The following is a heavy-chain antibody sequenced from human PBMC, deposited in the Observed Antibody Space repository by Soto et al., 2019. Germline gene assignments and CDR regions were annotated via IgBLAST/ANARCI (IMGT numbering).Heavy chain of an antibody. CDR3: ASRDCRGGSCYSAGKWFDP. J-gene: IGHJ5*02. Sequence: LSLTCTVSGGSISSGDYYWGWIRQPPGKGLEWIWYIYYSGSTYYNPSLKSRVTISVDTSKNQFSLNLSSVTAADTAVYYCASRDCRGGSCYSAGKWFDPWGQGTLVTVSS. D-gene: IGHD2-15*01. CDR2: IYYSGST. V-gene: IGHV4-30-4*01. CDR1: GGSISSGDYY.